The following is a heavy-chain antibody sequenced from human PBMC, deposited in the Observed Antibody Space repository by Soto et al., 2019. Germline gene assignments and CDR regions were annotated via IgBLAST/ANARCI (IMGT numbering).Heavy chain of an antibody. V-gene: IGHV4-34*01. Sequence: SETLSLTCAVYGGSFSGYYWSWIRQPPGKGLEWIGEINHSGSTNYNPSLKSRVTISVDTSKNQFSLKLSSVTAADTAVYYCAKGRRRYCSSTSCYKKGDYFDYWGQGTLVTVSS. CDR2: INHSGST. CDR1: GGSFSGYY. D-gene: IGHD2-2*02. CDR3: AKGRRRYCSSTSCYKKGDYFDY. J-gene: IGHJ4*02.